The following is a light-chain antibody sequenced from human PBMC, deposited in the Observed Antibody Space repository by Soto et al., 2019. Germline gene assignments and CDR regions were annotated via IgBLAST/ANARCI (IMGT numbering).Light chain of an antibody. CDR1: SSNIGAGYE. V-gene: IGLV1-40*01. CDR3: QSYDSSLRALYV. J-gene: IGLJ1*01. Sequence: QSVLTQPPSVSGAPGQRVTISCTGSSSNIGAGYEVHWYQQLPGAAPKLLIYGNNNRPSGVPDRFSGSKSGTSASLAITGLQAEDEADYYCQSYDSSLRALYVFGTGNKVTV. CDR2: GNN.